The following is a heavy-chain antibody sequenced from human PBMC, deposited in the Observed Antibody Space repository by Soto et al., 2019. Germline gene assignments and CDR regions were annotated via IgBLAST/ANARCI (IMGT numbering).Heavy chain of an antibody. CDR2: ISPDGKNQ. CDR3: LTPSSWYPDT. Sequence: PCGSIRLSCVVCGVTFWDYGMHGVRQAPGKGLEWVAVISPDGKNQYYPDPLRGRFTISRYDSKRTLYLQLNSLRAEDTAVYYCLTPSSWYPDTWGQGTQLTVSS. V-gene: IGHV3-30*03. D-gene: IGHD6-13*01. CDR1: GVTFWDYG. J-gene: IGHJ4*02.